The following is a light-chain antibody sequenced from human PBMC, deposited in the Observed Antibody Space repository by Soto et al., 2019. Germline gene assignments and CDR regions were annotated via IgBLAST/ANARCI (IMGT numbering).Light chain of an antibody. V-gene: IGKV2-28*01. Sequence: IVIIKTTLSLPVTPGEPASTSCRSSQSLLHSNGYNYLDWYLQKPGQSPQLLIYLGSNRASGVPDRFSGSGSGTDFTLKISRVEAEDVGVYYCMQALQTPPTFGQGTKVDIK. J-gene: IGKJ1*01. CDR2: LGS. CDR1: QSLLHSNGYNY. CDR3: MQALQTPPT.